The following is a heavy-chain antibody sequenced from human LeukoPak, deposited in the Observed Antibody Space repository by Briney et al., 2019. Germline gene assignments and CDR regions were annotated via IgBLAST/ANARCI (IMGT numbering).Heavy chain of an antibody. CDR1: GFTLSVYS. D-gene: IGHD6-19*01. J-gene: IGHJ4*02. CDR3: ARGLSSGWYYGPDY. V-gene: IGHV3-21*01. CDR2: ISTTSSYI. Sequence: PGGSLRLSCAASGFTLSVYSMNWVRQAPGKRLEWVSCISTTSSYIYYADSVKGRFTISRDNARNSLYLQMNSLRAEDTAVYYCARGLSSGWYYGPDYWGQGTLVTVSS.